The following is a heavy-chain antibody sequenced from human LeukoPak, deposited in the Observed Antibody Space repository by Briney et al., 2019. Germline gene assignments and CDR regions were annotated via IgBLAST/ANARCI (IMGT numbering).Heavy chain of an antibody. J-gene: IGHJ4*02. CDR2: IYYSGST. Sequence: KPSETLSLTCTVSGGSISSGGYYWSWIRQHPGKGPEWIGYIYYSGSTYYNPSLKSRVTISVDTSKNQFSLKLSSVNAADTAVYYCARDHGGELRHWGQGTLVTVSS. V-gene: IGHV4-31*03. D-gene: IGHD3-10*01. CDR3: ARDHGGELRH. CDR1: GGSISSGGYY.